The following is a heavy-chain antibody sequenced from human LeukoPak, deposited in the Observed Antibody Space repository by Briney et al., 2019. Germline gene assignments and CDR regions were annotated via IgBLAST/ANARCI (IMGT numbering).Heavy chain of an antibody. CDR3: ATPPQEDRWWCGCPFDL. Sequence: PSETLSLTCTVSGGSISSYYWSWIRQPPGKGLEWIGYIYYSGSTNYNPSLKSRVTISVDTSKNQFSLKLSSVTAADTAVYYCATPPQEDRWWCGCPFDLWGRWTLVTGSS. J-gene: IGHJ2*01. V-gene: IGHV4-59*08. CDR1: GGSISSYY. D-gene: IGHD2-8*02. CDR2: IYYSGST.